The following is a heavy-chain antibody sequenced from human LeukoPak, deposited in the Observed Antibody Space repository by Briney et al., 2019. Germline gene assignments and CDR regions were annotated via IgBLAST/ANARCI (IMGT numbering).Heavy chain of an antibody. CDR2: ISAYNGNT. CDR3: ARASRGGGYSSSWYRRGSNWFDP. J-gene: IGHJ5*02. V-gene: IGHV1-18*01. D-gene: IGHD6-13*01. Sequence: ASVKVSCKASGYTFTSYGISWGRQAPGQGLERMGCISAYNGNTNYAQKLQGRVTMTTDTSTRTASMELRSLRSDDTAVYYCARASRGGGYSSSWYRRGSNWFDPWGQGTLVTVYS. CDR1: GYTFTSYG.